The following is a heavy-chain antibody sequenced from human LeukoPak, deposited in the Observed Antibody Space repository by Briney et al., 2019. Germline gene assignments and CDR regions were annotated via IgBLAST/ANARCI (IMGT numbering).Heavy chain of an antibody. CDR2: ISSSGSTI. D-gene: IGHD3-16*01. CDR1: GFTFSSYE. CDR3: AKDVILWGSHYFDY. Sequence: GGSLRLSCAASGFTFSSYEMNWVRQAPGKGLEWVSYISSSGSTIYYADSVKGRFTISRDNSKNTLYLQINSLRVEDTAVYYCAKDVILWGSHYFDYWGQGTLVTVSS. V-gene: IGHV3-48*03. J-gene: IGHJ4*02.